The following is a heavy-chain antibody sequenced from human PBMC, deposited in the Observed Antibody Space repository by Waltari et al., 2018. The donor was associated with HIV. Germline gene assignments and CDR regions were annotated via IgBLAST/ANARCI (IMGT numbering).Heavy chain of an antibody. D-gene: IGHD3-16*01. J-gene: IGHJ5*02. V-gene: IGHV1-2*02. Sequence: QLVQSGTEVKRPEASVKISCKPPGSVLLNFYIQWVRPAPGQGLQWMGWINPNNGDTNFSDDFRGRVSMTWDTALRTAFMELKTLTFDDTAVYYCTTYAIFDYANWFDPWGHGALIIVSS. CDR2: INPNNGDT. CDR1: GSVLLNFY. CDR3: TTYAIFDYANWFDP.